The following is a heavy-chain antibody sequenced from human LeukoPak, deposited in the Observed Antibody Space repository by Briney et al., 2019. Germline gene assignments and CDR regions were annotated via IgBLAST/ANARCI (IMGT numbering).Heavy chain of an antibody. J-gene: IGHJ4*02. CDR1: RFTFSSYS. Sequence: GGSLRLSCAASRFTFSSYSMNWVRQAPGKGLEWVSSISSSSSYIYYADSVKGRFTISRDNAKNSLYLQMNSLRAEDTAVYYCAREGDGYNSPFDYWGQGTLVTVSS. CDR3: AREGDGYNSPFDY. V-gene: IGHV3-21*01. D-gene: IGHD5-24*01. CDR2: ISSSSSYI.